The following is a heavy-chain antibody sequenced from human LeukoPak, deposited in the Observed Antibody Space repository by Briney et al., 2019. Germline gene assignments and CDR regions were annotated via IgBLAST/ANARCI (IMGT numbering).Heavy chain of an antibody. CDR2: INSDGSSI. D-gene: IGHD5-12*01. Sequence: GGSLRLSCAASGFTFSSYWMHWVRQAPGKGLVWVSRINSDGSSITYADSVKGRFTISRDNAKNTLYLQMNSLRVEDTAVYYCAREGRVSGYDFDCWGQGTLVTVYS. CDR3: AREGRVSGYDFDC. V-gene: IGHV3-74*03. CDR1: GFTFSSYW. J-gene: IGHJ4*02.